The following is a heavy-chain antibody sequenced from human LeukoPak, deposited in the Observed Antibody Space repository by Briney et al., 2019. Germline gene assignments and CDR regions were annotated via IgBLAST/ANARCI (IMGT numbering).Heavy chain of an antibody. V-gene: IGHV1-2*02. CDR2: INPNSGGT. D-gene: IGHD6-13*01. CDR3: ARELRTRSSWYPDY. J-gene: IGHJ4*02. Sequence: ASVKVSCKASGYTFTGYYMHWVRQAPGQGLEWMGWINPNSGGTNYARKFQGRVTMTRDTSISTAYMELSRLRSDDTAVYYCARELRTRSSWYPDYWGQGTLVTVSS. CDR1: GYTFTGYY.